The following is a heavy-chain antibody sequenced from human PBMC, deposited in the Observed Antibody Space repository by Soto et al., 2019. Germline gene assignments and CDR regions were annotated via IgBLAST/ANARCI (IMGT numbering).Heavy chain of an antibody. D-gene: IGHD3-3*01. CDR2: IIPIFGTA. V-gene: IGHV1-69*05. CDR3: ARGALAEGFYDFWSGDPCFDY. J-gene: IGHJ4*02. CDR1: GGTFSSYA. Sequence: GASVKVSCKASGGTFSSYAISWGRQAPGQGLEWMGGIIPIFGTANYAQKLQGRVTMTTDTSTSTAYMELRSLRSEDTAVYYCARGALAEGFYDFWSGDPCFDYWGQGTLVTVSS.